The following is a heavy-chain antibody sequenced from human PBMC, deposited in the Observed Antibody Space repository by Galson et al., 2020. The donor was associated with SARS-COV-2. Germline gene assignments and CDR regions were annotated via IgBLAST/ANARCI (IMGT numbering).Heavy chain of an antibody. D-gene: IGHD5-12*01. CDR3: VRLGSGYNYFYGMDV. CDR2: IYYRGNT. J-gene: IGHJ6*02. Sequence: SQTLSLTCTVSGASISSNIYYWGWIRQSPGKGPEWIGTIYYRGNTYDHPSLKSRLTMSVDTSKNQFSLKLSSVAAADAAVYYCVRLGSGYNYFYGMDVWGQGTTVTVSS. CDR1: GASISSNIYY. V-gene: IGHV4-39*01.